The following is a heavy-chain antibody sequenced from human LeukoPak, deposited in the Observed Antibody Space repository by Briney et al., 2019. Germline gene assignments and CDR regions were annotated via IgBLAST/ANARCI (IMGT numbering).Heavy chain of an antibody. Sequence: SGGSLRLSCAASGFNFNNYWMSWLRQAPGKGLEWVANIKDDGSEKYYVDSVRGRFTISRDNTKNSLYLQMSSLRAEDTAIYYCATDRGWRTSGYYLYYFEYWGQGTLVTFSS. CDR1: GFNFNNYW. CDR3: ATDRGWRTSGYYLYYFEY. V-gene: IGHV3-7*01. J-gene: IGHJ4*02. CDR2: IKDDGSEK. D-gene: IGHD3-3*01.